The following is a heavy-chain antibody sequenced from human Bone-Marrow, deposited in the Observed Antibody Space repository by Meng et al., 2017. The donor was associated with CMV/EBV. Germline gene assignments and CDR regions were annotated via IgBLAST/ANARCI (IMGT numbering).Heavy chain of an antibody. Sequence: YTFANDGIGWVRQAAGQGPEWMGWVTTYKSNTNYAKKLQGRVTMTTDTSTSTGYMELRSLRSDDTAVYYCARVRYYDSSGYPFDVDYWGQGTLVTVSS. D-gene: IGHD3-22*01. CDR1: YTFANDG. J-gene: IGHJ4*02. CDR3: ARVRYYDSSGYPFDVDY. V-gene: IGHV1-18*01. CDR2: VTTYKSNT.